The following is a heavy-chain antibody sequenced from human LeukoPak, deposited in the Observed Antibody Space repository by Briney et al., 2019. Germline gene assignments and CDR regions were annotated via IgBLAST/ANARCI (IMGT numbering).Heavy chain of an antibody. J-gene: IGHJ6*02. D-gene: IGHD3-10*01. CDR1: GFTFSSYW. Sequence: GGSLRLSCAASGFTFSSYWMSWVRQAPGKGLEWVANIKQDGSEKYYVDSVKGRFTTSRDNAKNSLYLQMNSLRAEDTAVYYCATTLYGSGSYYIDYYYYYGMDVWGQGTTVTVSS. CDR2: IKQDGSEK. CDR3: ATTLYGSGSYYIDYYYYYGMDV. V-gene: IGHV3-7*01.